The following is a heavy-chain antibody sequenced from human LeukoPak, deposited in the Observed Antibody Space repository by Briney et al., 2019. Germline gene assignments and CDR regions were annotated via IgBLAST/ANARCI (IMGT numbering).Heavy chain of an antibody. CDR2: INSDGSTT. J-gene: IGHJ5*02. CDR1: GFTFSSYW. V-gene: IGHV3-74*01. CDR3: TRRVSATRWFDP. D-gene: IGHD2-15*01. Sequence: GGSLRLSCAASGFTFSSYWMHWVRQAPGKGLVWVSRINSDGSTTNYADSVKGRFTISRETAENTLYLQMNSLRVEDTAVYYCTRRVSATRWFDPWGQGTLVTVSS.